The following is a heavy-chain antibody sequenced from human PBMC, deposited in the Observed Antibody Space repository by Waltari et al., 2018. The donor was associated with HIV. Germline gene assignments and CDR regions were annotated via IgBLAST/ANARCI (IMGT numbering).Heavy chain of an antibody. Sequence: SLKISCKGSGYSFTSYWIGWVRQMPGKGLEWMGIIYPGDSDTIYSPSFQGQVTISADKSISTAYLQWSSLKASDTAMYYCARYITMVRGGANWFDPWGQGTLVTVSS. V-gene: IGHV5-51*01. D-gene: IGHD3-10*01. CDR2: IYPGDSDT. CDR3: ARYITMVRGGANWFDP. CDR1: GYSFTSYW. J-gene: IGHJ5*02.